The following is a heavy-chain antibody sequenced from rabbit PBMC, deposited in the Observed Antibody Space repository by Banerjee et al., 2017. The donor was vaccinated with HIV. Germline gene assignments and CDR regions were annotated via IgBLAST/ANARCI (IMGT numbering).Heavy chain of an antibody. V-gene: IGHV1S45*01. D-gene: IGHD6-1*01. CDR2: INSNTGNT. CDR1: GFSFNNNYV. CDR3: ARDWGAYAGHGYATGWLDL. Sequence: QEQLEESGGDLVKPEGSLTLTCTASGFSFNNNYVMCWVRQAPGKGLEWIACINSNTGNTVYASWVNGRFTISSHNAQNTLDLQMNSLTAADTATYFCARDWGAYAGHGYATGWLDLWGPGTLVTVS. J-gene: IGHJ5*01.